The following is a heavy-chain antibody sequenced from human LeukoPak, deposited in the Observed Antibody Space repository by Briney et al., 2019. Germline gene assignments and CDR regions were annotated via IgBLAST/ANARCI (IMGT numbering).Heavy chain of an antibody. J-gene: IGHJ4*02. CDR1: GVSISSGGYY. V-gene: IGHV4-31*03. CDR2: IYYSGSN. CDR3: ARGITGTTLDY. Sequence: PSETLSLTCTVSGVSISSGGYYWSWLRQHPGKGLEWIGNIYYSGSNYDNPSLKSRVTISVDTSKNQFSLKLSSVTAADTAVYYCARGITGTTLDYWGQGTLVTVSS. D-gene: IGHD1-7*01.